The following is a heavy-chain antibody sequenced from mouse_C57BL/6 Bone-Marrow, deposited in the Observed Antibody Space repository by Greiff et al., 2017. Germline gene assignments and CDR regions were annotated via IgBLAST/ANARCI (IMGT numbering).Heavy chain of an antibody. CDR1: GYAFTNYL. D-gene: IGHD1-1*01. CDR3: ARYYYGSYFDY. V-gene: IGHV1-54*01. J-gene: IGHJ2*01. CDR2: INPGSGGT. Sequence: QVQLQQSGAELVRPGTSVKVSCKASGYAFTNYLIEWVKQRPGQGLEWIGVINPGSGGTNYNEKFKGKATLTADESSSTAYMQLSSLTSEDSAVYFGARYYYGSYFDYWGQGTTLTVSS.